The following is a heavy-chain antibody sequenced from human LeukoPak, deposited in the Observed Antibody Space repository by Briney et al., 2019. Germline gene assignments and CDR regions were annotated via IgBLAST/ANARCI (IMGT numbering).Heavy chain of an antibody. CDR3: ARGEEFYDSSGYRRLDS. CDR2: INSNGANT. CDR1: GFTFSNHA. J-gene: IGHJ4*02. V-gene: IGHV3-64*01. Sequence: PGGSLRLSCAASGFTFSNHAMHWVRQAPGKALEYVAVINSNGANTFYAKSFNDRFTISRDNSKNILYLQMGSLRAEDMAVYYCARGEEFYDSSGYRRLDSWGQGTLVVVSS. D-gene: IGHD3-22*01.